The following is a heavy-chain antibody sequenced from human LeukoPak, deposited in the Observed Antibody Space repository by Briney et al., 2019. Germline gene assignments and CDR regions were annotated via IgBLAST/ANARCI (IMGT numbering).Heavy chain of an antibody. CDR1: GYIFTSYY. V-gene: IGHV1-46*01. D-gene: IGHD5-12*01. J-gene: IGHJ4*02. CDR2: INPSGGST. Sequence: GASVKVSCKASGYIFTSYYMHWVRQAPGQGLEWMGIINPSGGSTSYAQKFQGRVTMTRDTSTSTLYMELSSLRSEDTAVYYCARENSAYGFDYWGQGTLVTVSS. CDR3: ARENSAYGFDY.